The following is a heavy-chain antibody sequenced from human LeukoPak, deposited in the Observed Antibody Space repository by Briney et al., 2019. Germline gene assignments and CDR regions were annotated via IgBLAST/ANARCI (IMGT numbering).Heavy chain of an antibody. CDR3: ARKTYYYDSGSYSKSYYFDY. Sequence: GRSLRLSCAASGFTFSDFYMSWIRQPPGKGLEWLSDISSSSTDTNYADSVKGRFTISRDNAKNSLFLQLNSLRAEDTAVYYCARKTYYYDSGSYSKSYYFDYWGQGTLVTVSS. V-gene: IGHV3-11*06. J-gene: IGHJ4*02. CDR2: ISSSSTDT. CDR1: GFTFSDFY. D-gene: IGHD3-10*01.